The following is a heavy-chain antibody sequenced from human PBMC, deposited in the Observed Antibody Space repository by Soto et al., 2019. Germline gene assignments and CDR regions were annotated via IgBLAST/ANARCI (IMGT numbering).Heavy chain of an antibody. CDR2: IIPIFGTA. CDR1: GGTFSSYA. V-gene: IGHV1-69*06. Sequence: QVQLVQSGAEVKKPGSSVKVSCKASGGTFSSYAISWVRQAPGQGLEWMGGIIPIFGTANYAQKFQGRVTITADKSTSTAYMELSSLRSEDMAVYYCARGRKRITMIVDAFDIWGQGTMVTVSS. D-gene: IGHD3-22*01. J-gene: IGHJ3*02. CDR3: ARGRKRITMIVDAFDI.